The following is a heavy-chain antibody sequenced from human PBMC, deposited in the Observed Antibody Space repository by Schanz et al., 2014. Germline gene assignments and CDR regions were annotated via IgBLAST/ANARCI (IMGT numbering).Heavy chain of an antibody. CDR2: INPSSGTT. V-gene: IGHV1-46*03. J-gene: IGHJ4*02. Sequence: QVQLVQSGAEVKKPGASVRVSCKASGYSFTTYYIHWVRQAPGQGLEWMGKINPSSGTTRIAQNCQGRLTVTRDTSTSTVNMELSSLRSEDTAVYYCARGGFFDSTSFDSWGQGTLVTVSS. CDR1: GYSFTTYY. CDR3: ARGGFFDSTSFDS. D-gene: IGHD2-2*01.